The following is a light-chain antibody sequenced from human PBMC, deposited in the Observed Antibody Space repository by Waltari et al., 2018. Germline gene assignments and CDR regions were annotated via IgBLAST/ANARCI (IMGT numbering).Light chain of an antibody. CDR1: TSNIGCNT. V-gene: IGLV1-44*01. Sequence: QSGMTQSTSVSGTPGQRVTISCSGRTSNIGCNTVSWYRQFPGTAPKLLIYRNSERPSGVPDRFSGSKSGTSASLAISGLQSEDEAEYYCSAWDDSVHVFGTGTRVTVL. J-gene: IGLJ1*01. CDR2: RNS. CDR3: SAWDDSVHV.